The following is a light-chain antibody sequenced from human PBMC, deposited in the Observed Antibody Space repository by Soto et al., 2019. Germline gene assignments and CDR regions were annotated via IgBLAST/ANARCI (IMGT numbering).Light chain of an antibody. V-gene: IGKV3-15*01. J-gene: IGKJ4*01. CDR1: QSVSRN. CDR2: GAS. CDR3: QDYNNWPLT. Sequence: EVVMTQSPATLSVSPGERATLSCRASQSVSRNLAWYQQTPVKAPRLLIYGASTRATGVPARFSGSGSGTEFTLTVGTLQSEDFVVDFCQDYNNWPLTFGGGTKVEF.